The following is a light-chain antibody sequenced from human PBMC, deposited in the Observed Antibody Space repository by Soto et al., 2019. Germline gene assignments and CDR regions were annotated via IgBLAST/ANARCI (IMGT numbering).Light chain of an antibody. J-gene: IGKJ1*01. Sequence: DIQMTQSPSSLSASVGDRVTITCRASQSISSYLNWYQQKPGKAPKLLIYAASSLQSGVPSRFSGSGSATYFPLTISTLQPEDFQTYYEQKSYGTPWTFGQGTKVEIK. CDR1: QSISSY. CDR3: QKSYGTPWT. CDR2: AAS. V-gene: IGKV1-39*01.